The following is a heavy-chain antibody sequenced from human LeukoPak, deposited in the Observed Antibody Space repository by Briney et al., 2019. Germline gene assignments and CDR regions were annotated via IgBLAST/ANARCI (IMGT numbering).Heavy chain of an antibody. D-gene: IGHD2-2*01. Sequence: GASVKVSCKASEYNFTDYYLHWVRQAPGQGFEWMGWINPVSGGTNYVQKFQGRVTMTRDTSIGTAYMELSRLRSDGTAVYYCARANFLSCSSTSCLFDYWGQGTLVTVSS. J-gene: IGHJ4*02. CDR1: EYNFTDYY. CDR3: ARANFLSCSSTSCLFDY. CDR2: INPVSGGT. V-gene: IGHV1-2*02.